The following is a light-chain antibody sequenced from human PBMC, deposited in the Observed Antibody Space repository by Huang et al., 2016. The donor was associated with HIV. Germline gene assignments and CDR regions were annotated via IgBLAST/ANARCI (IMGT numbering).Light chain of an antibody. CDR3: QQYNTFPL. J-gene: IGKJ5*01. Sequence: DIQMTQSPSSLSASVGDRVTITCQASHDISNSLNWYQQKPGKAPKLLIYDASNLQTGVPSRFSGSGSGTDFTFTISSLQPEDIATYYCQQYNTFPLFGQGTRLDIK. CDR2: DAS. V-gene: IGKV1-33*01. CDR1: HDISNS.